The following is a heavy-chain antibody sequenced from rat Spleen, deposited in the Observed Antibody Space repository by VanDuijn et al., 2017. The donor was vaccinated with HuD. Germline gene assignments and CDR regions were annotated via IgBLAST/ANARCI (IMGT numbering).Heavy chain of an antibody. Sequence: EVQLQESGPGLVKPSQSLSLTCSVTGYSITSIYRWNWIRKFPGNKVEWMGYINSAGSTNYNPSLKSRISITRDTSRNQFFLQVNSVTTEDTATYYCAKTTVAYYYVMDAWGQGASVTVSS. V-gene: IGHV3-3*01. CDR1: GYSITSIYR. D-gene: IGHD1-3*01. CDR2: INSAGST. J-gene: IGHJ4*01. CDR3: AKTTVAYYYVMDA.